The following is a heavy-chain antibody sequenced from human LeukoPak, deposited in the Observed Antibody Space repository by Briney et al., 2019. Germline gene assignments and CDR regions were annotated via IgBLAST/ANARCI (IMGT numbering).Heavy chain of an antibody. V-gene: IGHV3-9*01. CDR3: TKDVTYDGRYPALAY. D-gene: IGHD4-23*01. CDR2: INWNSGNI. J-gene: IGHJ4*02. Sequence: GRSLRLSCAASGFTFDDYAMHWVRQAPGKGLEWVSGINWNSGNIDYADSVKGRFTISRDNAKNSLYLQMNSLRPEDTALYFCTKDVTYDGRYPALAYWGQGTLVTVSS. CDR1: GFTFDDYA.